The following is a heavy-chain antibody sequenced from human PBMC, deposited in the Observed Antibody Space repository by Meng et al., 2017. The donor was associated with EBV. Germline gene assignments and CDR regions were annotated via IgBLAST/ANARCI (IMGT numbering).Heavy chain of an antibody. CDR1: GSTFTIYS. V-gene: IGHV1-46*01. Sequence: VQLVQSWSQVKTPGAALPVSSTSSGSTFTIYSLPWVRQAPGQGLGWMGIINPSGGSTRYAQKFQGRVTMTRDTSTSTVYMELSSLRSEDTAVYYCARNGIAAWGWFDPWGQGTLVTVSS. D-gene: IGHD6-13*01. CDR2: INPSGGST. J-gene: IGHJ5*02. CDR3: ARNGIAAWGWFDP.